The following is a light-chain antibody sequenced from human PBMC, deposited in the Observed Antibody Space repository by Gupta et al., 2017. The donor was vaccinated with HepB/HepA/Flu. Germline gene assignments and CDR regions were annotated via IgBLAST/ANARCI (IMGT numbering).Light chain of an antibody. V-gene: IGKV3-15*01. CDR1: QSISSN. Sequence: EIVMTQSPATLSVSPGERATLSCRASQSISSNIAWYRQIPGQAPRLLIFGASTRATGIPARFGGSGSGTEFTLTISSLQSEDFAVYYCQQYNMRPLTFGAGTKVEIK. CDR2: GAS. J-gene: IGKJ4*01. CDR3: QQYNMRPLT.